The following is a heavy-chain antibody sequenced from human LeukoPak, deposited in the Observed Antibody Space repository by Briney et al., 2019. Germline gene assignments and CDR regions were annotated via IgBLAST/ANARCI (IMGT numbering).Heavy chain of an antibody. CDR1: GFTFSSYA. Sequence: GGSLRHSCAASGFTFSSYAMHWVRQAPGKGLEWVAFLPYNGNKIHYADSVKGRFTISRDNSKNTLFLQMNSLRTEDTAVYYCAKALSIAGRPFDYWGQGSLVAVSS. D-gene: IGHD6-6*01. J-gene: IGHJ4*02. CDR2: LPYNGNKI. V-gene: IGHV3-30*02. CDR3: AKALSIAGRPFDY.